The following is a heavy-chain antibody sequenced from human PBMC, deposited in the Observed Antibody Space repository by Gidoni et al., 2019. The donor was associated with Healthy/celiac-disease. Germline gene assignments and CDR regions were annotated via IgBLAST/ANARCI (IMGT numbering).Heavy chain of an antibody. CDR1: GFAFSSYG. V-gene: IGHV3-30*18. J-gene: IGHJ4*02. Sequence: QVQLVESGGGVVQPGRSLRLSCSASGFAFSSYGMHWVRQAPGKGLEWVAVISYDGSNKYYADSVKGRFTISRDNSKNTLYLQMNSLRAEDTAVYYCAKTGDDSSGFDYWGQGTLVTVSS. D-gene: IGHD3-22*01. CDR3: AKTGDDSSGFDY. CDR2: ISYDGSNK.